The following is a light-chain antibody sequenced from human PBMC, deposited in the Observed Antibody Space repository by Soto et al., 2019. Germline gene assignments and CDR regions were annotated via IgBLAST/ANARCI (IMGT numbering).Light chain of an antibody. CDR3: QQYKSYPWT. Sequence: IRMTQSPSTQSASIGDRVTITCRASQSIGNRLAWYHQKPGRAPKLLMFEASSLERGVPSRFAGSGSGTEFTLTISGLQSDDFATYYCQQYKSYPWTFGQGTKVEIK. CDR1: QSIGNR. J-gene: IGKJ1*01. V-gene: IGKV1-5*03. CDR2: EAS.